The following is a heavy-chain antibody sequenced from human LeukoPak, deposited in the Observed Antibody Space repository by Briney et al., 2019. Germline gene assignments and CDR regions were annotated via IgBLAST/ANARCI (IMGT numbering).Heavy chain of an antibody. J-gene: IGHJ3*02. CDR1: GGSISSYY. CDR3: ARQTPGNDAFDI. D-gene: IGHD4-23*01. Sequence: SETLSLTCTVSGGSISSYYWSWIRQPAGKGLEWIGRIYSSWSTNYNPSLKSRVTMSVDTSKNQFSLRLSSVTAADTAVYYCARQTPGNDAFDIWGQGTMVTVSS. V-gene: IGHV4-4*07. CDR2: IYSSWST.